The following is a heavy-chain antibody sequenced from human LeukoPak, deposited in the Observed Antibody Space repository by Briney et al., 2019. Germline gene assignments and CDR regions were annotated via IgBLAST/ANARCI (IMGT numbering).Heavy chain of an antibody. Sequence: SVKVSCKASGGTFSSYAISWVRQAPGQGLEWMAGIIPIFGTANYAQKFQGRVTITADESTSTAYMELSSLRSEDTAVYYCARGRPRLYCSSTSCYAGGYYYYYGMDVWGKGTTVTVSS. D-gene: IGHD2-2*01. J-gene: IGHJ6*04. CDR1: GGTFSSYA. V-gene: IGHV1-69*01. CDR2: IIPIFGTA. CDR3: ARGRPRLYCSSTSCYAGGYYYYYGMDV.